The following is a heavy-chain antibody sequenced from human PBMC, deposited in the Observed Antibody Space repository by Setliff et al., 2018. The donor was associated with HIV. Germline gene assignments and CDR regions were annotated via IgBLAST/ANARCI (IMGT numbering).Heavy chain of an antibody. CDR3: ARGSLYSSSSCFDY. J-gene: IGHJ4*02. CDR2: IFYSGSA. Sequence: NPSETLSLTCTVSGGSISSSSYYWGWIRQPPGKGREWIGSIFYSGSANYNPSLRSPVAISVDTSKNQFSLKLSSVTAADTAVYYCARGSLYSSSSCFDYWGQGTRVTVSS. V-gene: IGHV4-39*07. D-gene: IGHD6-13*01. CDR1: GGSISSSSYY.